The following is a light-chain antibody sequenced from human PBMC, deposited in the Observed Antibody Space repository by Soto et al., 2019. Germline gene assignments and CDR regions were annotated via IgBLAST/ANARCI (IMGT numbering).Light chain of an antibody. CDR1: TSNIGAGYT. Sequence: QPVLTQPPSVSGAPGQRVTISCTGSTSNIGAGYTVHWYQQLPGAAPKLLIFDNTNRPSGVPDRFSGSKSGTSASLAISGLQAEDEADYYCQSYDRRLAQKVFGGGTKITVL. J-gene: IGLJ2*01. V-gene: IGLV1-40*01. CDR3: QSYDRRLAQKV. CDR2: DNT.